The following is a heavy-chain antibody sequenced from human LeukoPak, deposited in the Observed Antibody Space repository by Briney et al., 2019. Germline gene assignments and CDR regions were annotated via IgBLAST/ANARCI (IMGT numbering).Heavy chain of an antibody. CDR3: ARDLRDYYDSSG. D-gene: IGHD3-22*01. J-gene: IGHJ4*02. CDR1: GGTFSSYA. CDR2: IIPISGTA. Sequence: ASVKVSCKASGGTFSSYAISWVRQAPGQGLEWMGGIIPISGTANYAQKFQGRVTITADESTSTAYMELSSPRSEDTAVYYCARDLRDYYDSSGWGQGTLVTVSS. V-gene: IGHV1-69*13.